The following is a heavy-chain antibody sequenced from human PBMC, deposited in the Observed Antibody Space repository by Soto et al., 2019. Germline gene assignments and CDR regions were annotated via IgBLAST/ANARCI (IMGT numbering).Heavy chain of an antibody. V-gene: IGHV1-18*01. CDR1: GYSFISHG. CDR2: INPYNGNT. CDR3: ARSPRISRAGDV. J-gene: IGHJ6*03. Sequence: QVQMEQSGAEVRRPGASVNVSCKASGYSFISHGISWVRQAPGQGLEWMGWINPYNGNTNYAQKFQDRVTLTTDKTTSTAYMELRSLRADGTALYYCARSPRISRAGDVWAKGTAVVVSS. D-gene: IGHD6-19*01.